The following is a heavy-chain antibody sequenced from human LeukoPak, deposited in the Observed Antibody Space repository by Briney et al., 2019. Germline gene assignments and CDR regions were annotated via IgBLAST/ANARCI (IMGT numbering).Heavy chain of an antibody. CDR3: AREWFGELPYYYGMDV. Sequence: SVKVSCKASGGTFSSYTISWVRQAPGQGLEWMGRIIPILGIANYAQKFQGRVTITADKSTSTAYMELSSLRSEDTAVYYCAREWFGELPYYYGMDVWGQGTTVTVSS. D-gene: IGHD3-10*01. CDR2: IIPILGIA. V-gene: IGHV1-69*04. J-gene: IGHJ6*02. CDR1: GGTFSSYT.